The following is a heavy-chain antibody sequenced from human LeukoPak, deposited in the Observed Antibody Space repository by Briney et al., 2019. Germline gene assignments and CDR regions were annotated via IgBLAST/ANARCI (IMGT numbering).Heavy chain of an antibody. J-gene: IGHJ6*02. D-gene: IGHD1-7*01. CDR1: GFTFGGYA. V-gene: IGHV3-23*01. Sequence: PGGSLRLSCTASGFTFGGYAMSRVRQAPGKGLEWVSSISAGSEDSYYADSVKGRFTISRDNSKSTLYLQMSSLRADDTAVYYCARTIAQYSNTWLYYYYGLDVWGQGTTVTVSS. CDR2: ISAGSEDS. CDR3: ARTIAQYSNTWLYYYYGLDV.